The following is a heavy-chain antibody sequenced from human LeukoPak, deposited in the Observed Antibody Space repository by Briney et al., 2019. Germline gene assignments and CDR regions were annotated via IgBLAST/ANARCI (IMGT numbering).Heavy chain of an antibody. CDR3: AREEGGLH. CDR1: GFTFSSYT. D-gene: IGHD3-16*01. Sequence: GGSLRLSCAASGFTFSSYTMSWVRQAPGKGLEWVAVIWYDGSNKYYADSVKGRFTISRDNSKNTLYLQMNSLRAEDTAVYYCAREEGGLHWGQGTLVTVSS. J-gene: IGHJ4*02. CDR2: IWYDGSNK. V-gene: IGHV3-33*08.